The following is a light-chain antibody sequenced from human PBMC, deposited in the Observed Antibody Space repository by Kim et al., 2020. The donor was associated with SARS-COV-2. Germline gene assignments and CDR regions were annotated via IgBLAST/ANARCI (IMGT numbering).Light chain of an antibody. CDR3: QAWDSSTHVV. Sequence: VSPGRTVSITCSGDKLGDKYVCWYQQKPGQSPVLVIYQDNRRPSGIPERFSASNSGNTATLTIRGTQAMDEADYYCQAWDSSTHVVFGGGTQLTVL. CDR1: KLGDKY. CDR2: QDN. V-gene: IGLV3-1*01. J-gene: IGLJ2*01.